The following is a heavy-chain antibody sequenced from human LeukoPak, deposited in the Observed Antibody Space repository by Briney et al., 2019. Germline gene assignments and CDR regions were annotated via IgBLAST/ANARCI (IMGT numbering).Heavy chain of an antibody. D-gene: IGHD1-26*01. J-gene: IGHJ5*02. CDR1: GGSISTYY. CDR3: ARDRHTGSYSPFDP. Sequence: SETLSLTCTVSGGSISTYYWSWIRQPPGKGLEWIGYIYYNGATDYNPSLKSRVTISVDSSKNQFSLRLSSVTAADTAVYYCARDRHTGSYSPFDPWGQGTLVTVSS. CDR2: IYYNGAT. V-gene: IGHV4-59*12.